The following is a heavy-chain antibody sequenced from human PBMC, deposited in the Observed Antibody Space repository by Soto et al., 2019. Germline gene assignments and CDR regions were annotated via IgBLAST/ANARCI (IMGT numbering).Heavy chain of an antibody. CDR1: GGSMSRYY. D-gene: IGHD6-13*01. CDR2: IYYSGHT. V-gene: IGHV4-59*01. Sequence: TSETLSLTCTVSGGSMSRYYWSWIRQPPGKGLEWIGYIYYSGHTNHNPSLKSRVTISVDTSKNQFSLKLSSVTAADTAVYYCARGIATTEMDVWGQGTTVTVS. J-gene: IGHJ6*02. CDR3: ARGIATTEMDV.